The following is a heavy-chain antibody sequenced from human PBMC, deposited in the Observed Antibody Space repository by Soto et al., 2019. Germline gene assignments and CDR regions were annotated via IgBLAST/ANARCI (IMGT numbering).Heavy chain of an antibody. CDR3: ARERGTDWIRSFDI. CDR2: MDPKSGST. V-gene: IGHV1-8*01. CDR1: GYTFTSYD. J-gene: IGHJ3*02. D-gene: IGHD1-1*01. Sequence: ASVKVSCKASGYTFTSYDINWVRQAPGQGLEWLGWMDPKSGSTGYAQNFQGRVTMNRNISIKTAHMELSSLRSEDTAVYYCARERGTDWIRSFDIWGQATMVNVSS.